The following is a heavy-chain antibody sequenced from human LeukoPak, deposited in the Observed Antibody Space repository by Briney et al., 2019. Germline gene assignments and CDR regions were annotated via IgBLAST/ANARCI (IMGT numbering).Heavy chain of an antibody. V-gene: IGHV3-21*01. D-gene: IGHD6-19*01. CDR1: GFTFSSYS. CDR3: ARDLRAYSSGWTSDY. Sequence: GGSLGLSCAASGFTFSSYSMNWVRQAPGKGLEWVSSISSSSSYIYYADSVKGRFTISRDNAKNSLYLQMNSLRAEDTAVYYCARDLRAYSSGWTSDYWGQGTLVTVSS. J-gene: IGHJ4*02. CDR2: ISSSSSYI.